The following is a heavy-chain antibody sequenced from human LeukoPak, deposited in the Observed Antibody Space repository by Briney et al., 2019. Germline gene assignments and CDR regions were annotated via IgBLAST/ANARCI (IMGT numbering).Heavy chain of an antibody. V-gene: IGHV3-23*01. CDR1: GFTFSSYA. J-gene: IGHJ4*02. Sequence: EGSLRLSCAASGFTFSSYAMSWVRQAPGKGLEWVSAISGSGGSTYYADSVKGRFTISRDNSKNTLYLQMNSLRAEDTAVYYCARDPTYYYDSSGSHFDYWGQGTLVTASS. CDR3: ARDPTYYYDSSGSHFDY. D-gene: IGHD3-22*01. CDR2: ISGSGGST.